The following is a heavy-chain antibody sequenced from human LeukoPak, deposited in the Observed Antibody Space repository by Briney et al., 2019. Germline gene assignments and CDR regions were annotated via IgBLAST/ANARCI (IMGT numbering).Heavy chain of an antibody. CDR3: ARAGYSSSWPTRHRRDAFDI. CDR2: FDPEDGET. V-gene: IGHV1-24*01. CDR1: GYTLTELS. D-gene: IGHD6-13*01. Sequence: GASVKVSCKVSGYTLTELSMHWVRQAPGKGLEWMGGFDPEDGETIYAQKFQGRVTMTEDTSTDTAYMELSSLRSEDTAVYYCARAGYSSSWPTRHRRDAFDIWGQGTMVTVSS. J-gene: IGHJ3*02.